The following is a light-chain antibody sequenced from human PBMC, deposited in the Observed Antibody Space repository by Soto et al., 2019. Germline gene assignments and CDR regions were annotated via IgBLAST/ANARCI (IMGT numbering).Light chain of an antibody. CDR1: ESVTNY. V-gene: IGKV3-11*01. CDR2: DVS. CDR3: QQYNDRPPIT. Sequence: ESVYIESPATMSLSPGERGTLSCRASESVTNYLAWYQQKPGQAPRLLVYDVSNRATGIPARFSGGGSGTDFTLTISNLEPEDFAVYYCQQYNDRPPITFGQGTRLEIK. J-gene: IGKJ5*01.